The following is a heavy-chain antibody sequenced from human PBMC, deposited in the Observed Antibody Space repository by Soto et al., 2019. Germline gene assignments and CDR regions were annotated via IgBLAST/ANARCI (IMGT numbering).Heavy chain of an antibody. D-gene: IGHD6-19*01. CDR2: IYYSGNT. CDR1: GGSISSSSYY. J-gene: IGHJ4*02. Sequence: PSETLSLTCTVSGGSISSSSYYWGWIRQPPGKGLEWIGSIYYSGNTYYNPSLKSRVTISVDTSKNQFSLKLSSVTAADTAVYYCARPSYSSGWYLEDWGQGTLVTVSS. CDR3: ARPSYSSGWYLED. V-gene: IGHV4-39*01.